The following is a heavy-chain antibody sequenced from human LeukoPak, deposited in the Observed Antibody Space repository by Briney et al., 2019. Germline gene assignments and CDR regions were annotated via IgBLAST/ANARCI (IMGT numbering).Heavy chain of an antibody. CDR1: GGSISSYY. CDR3: AREPRAGGFDY. D-gene: IGHD1-14*01. Sequence: SETLSLTCTVSGGSISSYYWSWIRQPPGKGLEWIGYIYYSGSTNYNPSLKSRVTISVDTSKNQISLKLSSVTAADTAVYYCAREPRAGGFDYWGQGTLVTVSS. V-gene: IGHV4-59*01. CDR2: IYYSGST. J-gene: IGHJ4*02.